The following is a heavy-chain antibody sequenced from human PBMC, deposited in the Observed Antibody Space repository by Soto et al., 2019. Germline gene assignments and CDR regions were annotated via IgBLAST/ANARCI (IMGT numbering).Heavy chain of an antibody. CDR3: ARGQSLLSFGELYYFHY. J-gene: IGHJ4*02. CDR2: ISSSSSTI. D-gene: IGHD3-10*01. Sequence: EVQLVESGGGLVQPGGSLRLSCAASGFTFSSYSMNWVRQAPGKGLEWVSYISSSSSTIYYADSVKGRFTISRDNAKNSLYLQMNSLRAEDTAVYYCARGQSLLSFGELYYFHYSGQGTLVTVSS. CDR1: GFTFSSYS. V-gene: IGHV3-48*01.